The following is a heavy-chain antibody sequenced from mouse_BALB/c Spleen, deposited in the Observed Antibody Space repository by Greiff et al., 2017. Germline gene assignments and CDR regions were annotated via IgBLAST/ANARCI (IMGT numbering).Heavy chain of an antibody. J-gene: IGHJ2*01. CDR1: GFTFSSYG. CDR3: ARDRGSYYDYDERVFDY. D-gene: IGHD2-4*01. CDR2: INSNGGST. Sequence: DVMLVESGGGLVQPGGSLKLSCAASGFTFSSYGMSWVRQTPDKRLELVATINSNGGSTYYPDSVKGRFTISRDNATNTLYLQMSSLKSEDTAMYYCARDRGSYYDYDERVFDYWGQGTTLTVSS. V-gene: IGHV5-6-3*01.